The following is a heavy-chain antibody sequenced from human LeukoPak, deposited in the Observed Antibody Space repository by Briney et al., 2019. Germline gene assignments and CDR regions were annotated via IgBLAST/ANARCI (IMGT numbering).Heavy chain of an antibody. J-gene: IGHJ4*02. V-gene: IGHV1-2*06. CDR2: INPNSGGT. Sequence: ASVKVSCKASGYTLTGHYLHWVRQAPGQGLEWMGRINPNSGGTNYAQKFQGRVTMTRDTSISTAYMELSSLRSDDTAVYYCAGSNIAVTGTLWVYWGQGTLVTVSS. CDR3: AGSNIAVTGTLWVY. D-gene: IGHD6-19*01. CDR1: GYTLTGHY.